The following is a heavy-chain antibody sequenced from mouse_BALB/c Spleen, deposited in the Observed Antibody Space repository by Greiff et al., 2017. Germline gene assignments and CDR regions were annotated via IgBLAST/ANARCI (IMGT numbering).Heavy chain of an antibody. Sequence: EVKLMESGGGLVQPGGSLKLSCAASGFTFRSYGMSWVRQTPDKRLELVATINSNGGSTYYPDSVKGRFTISRDNAKNTLYLQMSSLKSEDTAMYYCARDRYYGYPFAYWGQGTLVTVSA. D-gene: IGHD1-2*01. V-gene: IGHV5-6-3*01. CDR2: INSNGGST. CDR3: ARDRYYGYPFAY. J-gene: IGHJ3*01. CDR1: GFTFRSYG.